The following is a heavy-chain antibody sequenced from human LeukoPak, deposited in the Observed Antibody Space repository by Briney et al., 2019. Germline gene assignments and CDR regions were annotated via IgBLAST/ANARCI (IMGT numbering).Heavy chain of an antibody. CDR1: GFTFSSYS. CDR3: ARDLYDSGGYSSPIDY. CDR2: ISSSSSHI. D-gene: IGHD3-22*01. J-gene: IGHJ4*02. V-gene: IGHV3-21*01. Sequence: GGSLRLSCAASGFTFSSYSMNWVRQAPGKGLEWVSSISSSSSHIHSADSVKGRLAISRDNAKNSLYLQMNSLRGEDTAVYYCARDLYDSGGYSSPIDYWGQGTLVTVSS.